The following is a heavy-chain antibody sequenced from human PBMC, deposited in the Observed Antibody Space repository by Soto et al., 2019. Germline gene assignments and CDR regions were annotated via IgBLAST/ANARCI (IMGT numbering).Heavy chain of an antibody. Sequence: GESLRLSCAASGFTFSSYAMSWVRQAPGKGLEWVSAISGSGGSTYYADSVKGRFTISRDNSKNTLYLQMNSLRAEDTAVYYCAKVGDLLGYCSGGSCYQMGFDYWGQGTLVTVSS. J-gene: IGHJ4*02. CDR1: GFTFSSYA. D-gene: IGHD2-15*01. V-gene: IGHV3-23*01. CDR2: ISGSGGST. CDR3: AKVGDLLGYCSGGSCYQMGFDY.